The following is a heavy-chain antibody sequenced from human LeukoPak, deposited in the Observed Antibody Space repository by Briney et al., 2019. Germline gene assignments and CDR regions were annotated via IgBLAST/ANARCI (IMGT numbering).Heavy chain of an antibody. CDR2: IKQDGSEK. Sequence: GGSLRLSCAASGFTFSSYWMSWVRQAPGKGLEWVANIKQDGSEKYYVDSVKGRFTISRDNAKNSLYLQMNSLRAEDTAVYYCARDWVDSSGYYLPLRYWGQGTLVTVSS. V-gene: IGHV3-7*01. CDR1: GFTFSSYW. D-gene: IGHD3-22*01. CDR3: ARDWVDSSGYYLPLRY. J-gene: IGHJ4*02.